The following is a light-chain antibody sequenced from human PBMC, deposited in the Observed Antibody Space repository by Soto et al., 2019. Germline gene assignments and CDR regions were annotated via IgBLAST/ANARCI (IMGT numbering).Light chain of an antibody. CDR3: QQYYSYPPT. J-gene: IGKJ2*01. Sequence: AIRMTQSPSSFSASTGDRVTITCRASQGISSYLAWYQQKPGKAPKLLIYAASTLQSGVPSRFNGSRSGTDFTLTISCLQSEDFAPYYCQQYYSYPPTFGQGTKLEIK. CDR2: AAS. CDR1: QGISSY. V-gene: IGKV1-8*01.